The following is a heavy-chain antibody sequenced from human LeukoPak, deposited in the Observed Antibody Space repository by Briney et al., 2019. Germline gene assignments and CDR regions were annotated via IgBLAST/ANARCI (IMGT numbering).Heavy chain of an antibody. CDR2: SYHSGST. CDR3: ARHISGSVAFDI. D-gene: IGHD1-20*01. CDR1: GGSIIGHY. Sequence: SETLSLTCSVSGGSIIGHYWSWIRQPPGKGLEWLGYSYHSGSTKYNPSLESRVTISVDTSKNQFSLKVSSVTAADTAMYHCARHISGSVAFDIWGQGTMVTVSS. V-gene: IGHV4-59*08. J-gene: IGHJ3*02.